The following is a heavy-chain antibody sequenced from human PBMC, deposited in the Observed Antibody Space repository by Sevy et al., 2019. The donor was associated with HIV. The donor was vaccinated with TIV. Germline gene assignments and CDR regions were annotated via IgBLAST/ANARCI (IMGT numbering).Heavy chain of an antibody. CDR2: IQYDGSNK. CDR3: VKEGGGEGGDH. D-gene: IGHD2-21*01. CDR1: GFRYSSYG. Sequence: GGSLRLSCAASGFRYSSYGMHWVRQAPDKGLEWVACIQYDGSNKDYADSVKGRFTISRDNSKNTLDLQMNSLRVEDTAVYYCVKEGGGEGGDHWGQGTLVTVSS. J-gene: IGHJ4*02. V-gene: IGHV3-30*02.